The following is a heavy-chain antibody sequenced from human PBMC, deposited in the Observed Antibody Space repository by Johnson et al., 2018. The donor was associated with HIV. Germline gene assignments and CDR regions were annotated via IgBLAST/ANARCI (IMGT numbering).Heavy chain of an antibody. CDR2: ISSSGSTM. CDR1: GFTFSAYY. V-gene: IGHV3-11*01. Sequence: VLLLESGGGLVKPGGSLRLSCTTSGFTFSAYYMSWIRQAPGKGLECVSYISSSGSTMSYADSVKGRFTISRDNSKNTLYLQMNSLRAEDTAVYYCAKGSGSSWYIGAFDIWGQGTMVTVSS. D-gene: IGHD6-13*01. J-gene: IGHJ3*02. CDR3: AKGSGSSWYIGAFDI.